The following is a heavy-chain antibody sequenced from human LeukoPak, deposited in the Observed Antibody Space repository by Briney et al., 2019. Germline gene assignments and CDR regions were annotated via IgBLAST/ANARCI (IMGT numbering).Heavy chain of an antibody. CDR3: ARGVKSSSTSIDY. D-gene: IGHD6-6*01. Sequence: GASVKVSYKASGYTFTSYDINWVRQATGQGLGWMGWMNPNSGNTGYAQKFQGRVTMTRNTSISTAYMELSSLRSEDTAVYYCARGVKSSSTSIDYWGQGTLVTVSS. V-gene: IGHV1-8*01. CDR2: MNPNSGNT. J-gene: IGHJ4*02. CDR1: GYTFTSYD.